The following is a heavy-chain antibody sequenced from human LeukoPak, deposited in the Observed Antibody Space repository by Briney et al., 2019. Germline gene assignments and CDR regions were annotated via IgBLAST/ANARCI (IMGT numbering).Heavy chain of an antibody. J-gene: IGHJ4*02. CDR3: ARDPFGDYGYYFDY. CDR1: GFTFSTYE. Sequence: QPGGSLRLSCAASGFTFSTYEMNWVRQAPGKGLEWVSYISRSGTTIYYADSVKGRFTISRDNAKNSLYLQMNSLRAEDTAVYYCARDPFGDYGYYFDYWGQGTLVTVSS. D-gene: IGHD4-17*01. CDR2: ISRSGTTI. V-gene: IGHV3-48*03.